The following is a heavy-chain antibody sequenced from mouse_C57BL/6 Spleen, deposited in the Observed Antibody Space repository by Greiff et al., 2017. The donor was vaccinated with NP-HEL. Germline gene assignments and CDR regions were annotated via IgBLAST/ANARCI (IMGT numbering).Heavy chain of an antibody. CDR1: GYAFSSYW. CDR2: IYPGDGDT. CDR3: ASEEGSSPWYFDV. V-gene: IGHV1-80*01. J-gene: IGHJ1*03. Sequence: QVQLQQSGAELVKPGASVKISCKASGYAFSSYWMNWVKQRPGKGLEWIGQIYPGDGDTNYNGKFKGKATLTADKSSSTAYMQLSSLTSEDSAVYFCASEEGSSPWYFDVWGTGTTVTVSS. D-gene: IGHD1-1*01.